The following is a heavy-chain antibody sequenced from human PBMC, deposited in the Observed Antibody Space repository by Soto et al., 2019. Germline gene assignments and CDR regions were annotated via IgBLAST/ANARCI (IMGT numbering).Heavy chain of an antibody. D-gene: IGHD5-12*01. Sequence: SGPTLVNPTQTLTLTCTFSGFSLSTSGMRVGWIRQPPGKALEWLARIDWDDDKFYNTSLKTRLTISKDTSKNQVVLTMTNMDPVDTATYYCARDNSKYSGYDYWGQGTLVTVSS. V-gene: IGHV2-70*04. CDR3: ARDNSKYSGYDY. J-gene: IGHJ4*02. CDR2: IDWDDDK. CDR1: GFSLSTSGMR.